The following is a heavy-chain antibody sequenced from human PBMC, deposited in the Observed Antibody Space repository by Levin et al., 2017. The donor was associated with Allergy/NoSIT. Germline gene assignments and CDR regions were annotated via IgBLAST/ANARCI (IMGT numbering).Heavy chain of an antibody. D-gene: IGHD5-12*01. CDR3: ATGPYSGYEF. J-gene: IGHJ4*02. V-gene: IGHV3-74*01. CDR2: IKSDGVST. Sequence: SCEASGLTFSNYWMHWIRQVPGKGPVWVSFIKSDGVSTNYAASVKGRFTISSDNAKNTLYLQMNSLRAEDTALYYCATGPYSGYEFWGQGTRVTVSS. CDR1: GLTFSNYW.